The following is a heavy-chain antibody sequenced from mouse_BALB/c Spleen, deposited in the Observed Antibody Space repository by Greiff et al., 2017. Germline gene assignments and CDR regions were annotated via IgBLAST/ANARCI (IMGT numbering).Heavy chain of an antibody. CDR3: ASVDSYYAMDY. CDR1: GFTFSSYA. Sequence: EVQRVESGGGLVKPGGSLTLSCAASGFTFSSYAMSWVRQAPEKRLEWVASISSGGSTYYPDSVKGRFTISRDNARNILYLQMSSLRSEDTAMYYCASVDSYYAMDYWGQGTSVTVSS. J-gene: IGHJ4*01. V-gene: IGHV5-6-5*01. CDR2: ISSGGST.